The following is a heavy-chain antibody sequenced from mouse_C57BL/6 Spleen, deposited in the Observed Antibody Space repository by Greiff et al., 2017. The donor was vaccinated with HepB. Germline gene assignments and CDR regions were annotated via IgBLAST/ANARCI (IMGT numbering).Heavy chain of an antibody. Sequence: EVKVVESGGDLVKPGGSLKLSCAASGFTFSSYGMSWVRQTPDKRLEWVATISSGGSYTYYPDSVKGRFTISRDNAKNTLYLQMSSLKSEDTAMYYCARHGPYYGNYVDYWGQGTTLTVSS. J-gene: IGHJ2*01. V-gene: IGHV5-6*01. D-gene: IGHD2-10*01. CDR1: GFTFSSYG. CDR2: ISSGGSYT. CDR3: ARHGPYYGNYVDY.